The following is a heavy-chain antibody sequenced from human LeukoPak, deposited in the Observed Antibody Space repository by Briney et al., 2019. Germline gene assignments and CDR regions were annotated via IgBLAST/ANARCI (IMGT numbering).Heavy chain of an antibody. J-gene: IGHJ4*02. Sequence: SETLSLTCAAYGESFSDYYWSWIRQPPGKGLEWIGEIPHSGSTNYNPSLKSRVTMSLDTSKNQFSLNLTSVTAADTAVYYCARNPDSDHFDYWGQGTLVTVSS. V-gene: IGHV4-34*01. CDR3: ARNPDSDHFDY. CDR2: IPHSGST. D-gene: IGHD1-14*01. CDR1: GESFSDYY.